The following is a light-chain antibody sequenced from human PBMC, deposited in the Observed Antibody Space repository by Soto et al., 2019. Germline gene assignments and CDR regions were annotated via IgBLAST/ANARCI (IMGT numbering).Light chain of an antibody. V-gene: IGKV3-11*01. J-gene: IGKJ5*01. CDR1: QSVSIY. CDR3: QQRSKWPPEIT. Sequence: EIALTQSPATRSLLPGERGKRSGRASQSVSIYLAWYQQKPGQAPRLLIYDASNRATGIPARFSGSGSRTDFTLTTSRLEPEDFAVYSCQQRSKWPPEITFGQGTRLEIK. CDR2: DAS.